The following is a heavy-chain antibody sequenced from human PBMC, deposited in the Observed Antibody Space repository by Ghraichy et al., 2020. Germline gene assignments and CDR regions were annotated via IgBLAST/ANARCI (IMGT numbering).Heavy chain of an antibody. CDR1: GDSITNSNW. Sequence: SETLSLTCAVSGDSITNSNWWSWVRQPPGKGLEWIGEIYHSGGTNYNPSLRSRVTISVDRSKNQFSLKLSSVTAADTAVYYCARRVAVVRNWFDPWGQGTLVTVSS. V-gene: IGHV4-4*02. D-gene: IGHD6-19*01. J-gene: IGHJ5*02. CDR2: IYHSGGT. CDR3: ARRVAVVRNWFDP.